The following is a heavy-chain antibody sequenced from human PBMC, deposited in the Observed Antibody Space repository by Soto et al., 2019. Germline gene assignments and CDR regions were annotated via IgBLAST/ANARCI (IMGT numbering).Heavy chain of an antibody. CDR2: ISYDGSNE. J-gene: IGHJ4*02. CDR1: GFTFNNYG. D-gene: IGHD3-9*01. CDR3: VRDQGLVFDY. V-gene: IGHV3-30*03. Sequence: PGGSLRLSCAASGFTFNNYGMHWVRQAPGKGLEWVAVISYDGSNEYYADSVKGRFTISRDNSKSSLFLQMNSLRAEDTAVYYCVRDQGLVFDYWGQGTLVTVSS.